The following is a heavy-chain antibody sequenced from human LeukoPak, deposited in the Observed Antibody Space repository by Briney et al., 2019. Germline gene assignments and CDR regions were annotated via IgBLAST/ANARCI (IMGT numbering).Heavy chain of an antibody. CDR2: INHSGST. Sequence: SETLSLTCAVYGGSFSGYYWSWIRQPPGKGLEWIGEINHSGSTNYNPSLKSRVTISVDTSKNQFSLILGSVTAADTAVYYCARQGDMGFWGLFDSWGQGTLVTVSS. CDR1: GGSFSGYY. CDR3: ARQGDMGFWGLFDS. V-gene: IGHV4-34*01. J-gene: IGHJ4*02. D-gene: IGHD3-16*01.